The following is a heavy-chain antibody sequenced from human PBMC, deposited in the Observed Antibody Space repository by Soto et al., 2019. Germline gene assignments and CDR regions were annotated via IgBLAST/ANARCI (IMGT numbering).Heavy chain of an antibody. CDR3: ARAGSGYDSYYYYGMDV. D-gene: IGHD5-12*01. CDR2: IYYSGST. CDR1: GGSISSYY. Sequence: SETLSLTCTVSGGSISSYYWSWIRQPPGKGLEWIGYIYYSGSTNYNPSLKSRVTISVDTSKNQFSLKLSSVTAADTAVYYCARAGSGYDSYYYYGMDVWGQGTTVTVSS. V-gene: IGHV4-59*01. J-gene: IGHJ6*02.